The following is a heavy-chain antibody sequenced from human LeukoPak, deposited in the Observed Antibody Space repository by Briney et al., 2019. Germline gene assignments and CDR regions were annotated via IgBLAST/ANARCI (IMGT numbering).Heavy chain of an antibody. J-gene: IGHJ4*02. CDR2: IKEDGSVE. V-gene: IGHV3-7*01. CDR1: GFTFSDYW. Sequence: GGSLRLSCAASGFTFSDYWMTWVRQAPENGLEWVANIKEDGSVEHYVDSVKGRFAISRDNAKNSLYLQLNSLRAEDTAVYYCARLKKEWQRWASYFDYWGQGTVVAVSS. D-gene: IGHD5-12*01. CDR3: ARLKKEWQRWASYFDY.